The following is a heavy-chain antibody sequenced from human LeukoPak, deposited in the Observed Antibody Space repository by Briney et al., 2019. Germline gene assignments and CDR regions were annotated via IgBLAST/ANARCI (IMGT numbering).Heavy chain of an antibody. CDR3: AREYSGYDGGFDY. Sequence: SETLSLTCTVSGGSISSYYWSWIRPPPGKGLEWIGYIYYSGSTNYNPSLKSRVTISVDTSKNQFSLKLSSVTAADTAVYYCAREYSGYDGGFDYWGQGTLVTVSS. D-gene: IGHD5-12*01. CDR2: IYYSGST. V-gene: IGHV4-59*01. J-gene: IGHJ4*02. CDR1: GGSISSYY.